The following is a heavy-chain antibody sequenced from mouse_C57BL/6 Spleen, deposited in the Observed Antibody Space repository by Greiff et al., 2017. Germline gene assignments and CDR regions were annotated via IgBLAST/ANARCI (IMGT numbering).Heavy chain of an antibody. CDR1: GFTFSSYA. J-gene: IGHJ4*01. CDR3: TRDSSGPSYAMDY. V-gene: IGHV5-9-1*02. Sequence: EVQLQESGEGLVKPGGSLKLSCAASGFTFSSYAMSWVRQTPEKRLEWVAYISSGGDYIYYADTVKGRFTISRDNARNTLYLQMSSLKSEDTAMYYCTRDSSGPSYAMDYWGQGTSVTVSS. D-gene: IGHD3-2*02. CDR2: ISSGGDYI.